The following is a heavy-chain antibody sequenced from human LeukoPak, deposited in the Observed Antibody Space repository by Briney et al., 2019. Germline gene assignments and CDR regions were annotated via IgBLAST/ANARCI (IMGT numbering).Heavy chain of an antibody. D-gene: IGHD5-24*01. CDR3: ARASRRDGYNYLAY. CDR1: GFTFTSSA. J-gene: IGHJ4*02. V-gene: IGHV1-58*01. Sequence: RGASVKVSCKASGFTFTSSAVQWVRQARGQRLEWIGWIVVGSGNTNYAQKFQERVTITRDMSTSTAYMELSSLRSEDTAVYYCARASRRDGYNYLAYWGQGTLVTVSS. CDR2: IVVGSGNT.